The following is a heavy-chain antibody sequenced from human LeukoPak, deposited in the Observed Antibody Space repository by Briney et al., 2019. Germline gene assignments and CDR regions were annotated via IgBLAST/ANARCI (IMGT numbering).Heavy chain of an antibody. CDR1: WVSMKNSY. Sequence: MASETLSSTCFVSWVSMKNSYWTWIRQAAGNGLEWIGNIDDSGNTNYSPSFKSRVTISLDTSKSRFSLRLTSVTATDTALFYCARDSSPSALPYMDVWGEGTAVTVSS. D-gene: IGHD2-2*01. V-gene: IGHV4-59*01. CDR2: IDDSGNT. J-gene: IGHJ6*03. CDR3: ARDSSPSALPYMDV.